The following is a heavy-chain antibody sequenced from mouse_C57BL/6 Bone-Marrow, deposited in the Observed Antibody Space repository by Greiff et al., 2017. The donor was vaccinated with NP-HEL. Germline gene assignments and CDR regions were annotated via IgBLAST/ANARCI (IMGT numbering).Heavy chain of an antibody. Sequence: QVQLQQPGAELVMPGASVKLSCKASGYTFTSYWMHWVKQRPGQGLEWIGEIDPSDSYTNYNQKFKGKSTLTVDKSSSTAYMQLSSLTSEDSAVYYCARYHYYGSSYWYFDVWGTGTTVTVSS. CDR3: ARYHYYGSSYWYFDV. V-gene: IGHV1-69*01. J-gene: IGHJ1*03. CDR2: IDPSDSYT. D-gene: IGHD1-1*01. CDR1: GYTFTSYW.